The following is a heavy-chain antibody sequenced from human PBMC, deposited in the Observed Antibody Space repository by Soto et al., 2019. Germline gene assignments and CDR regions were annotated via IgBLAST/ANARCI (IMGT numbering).Heavy chain of an antibody. CDR1: GFTFSSYA. CDR2: ISGSGGST. Sequence: GSLRLSCAASGFTFSSYAMSCVRQAPGKGLEWVSAISGSGGSTYYADSVKGRFTISRDNSKNTLYLQMNSLRAEDTAVYYCAREQRALEGDYVTNGYFDLWGRGTLVTVSS. J-gene: IGHJ2*01. V-gene: IGHV3-23*01. CDR3: AREQRALEGDYVTNGYFDL. D-gene: IGHD4-17*01.